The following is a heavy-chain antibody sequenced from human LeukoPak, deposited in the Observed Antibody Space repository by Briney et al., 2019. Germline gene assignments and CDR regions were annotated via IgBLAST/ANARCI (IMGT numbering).Heavy chain of an antibody. Sequence: SETLSLTCTVSGGSISSYYWSWIRQPPGKGLEWIGYIYYSGSTNYNPSLKSRVTISVDTSKNQFSLKLSSVTAADTAVYYCARQRYFDYWGQGTLVTVSS. J-gene: IGHJ4*02. CDR2: IYYSGST. CDR1: GGSISSYY. CDR3: ARQRYFDY. D-gene: IGHD1-14*01. V-gene: IGHV4-59*08.